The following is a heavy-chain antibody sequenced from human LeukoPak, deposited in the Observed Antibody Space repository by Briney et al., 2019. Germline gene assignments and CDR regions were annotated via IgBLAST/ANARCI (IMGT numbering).Heavy chain of an antibody. CDR2: IYYSGST. J-gene: IGHJ6*02. D-gene: IGHD2-15*01. Sequence: SQTLSLTCTVSGGSISSGGYYWSWIRQHPGKGLEWIGYIYYSGSTYYNPSLKSRVTISVDTSKNQFSLKLSSVTAADTAVYYCARDGGSSPDGMDVWGQGTTVTVSS. CDR1: GGSISSGGYY. V-gene: IGHV4-31*03. CDR3: ARDGGSSPDGMDV.